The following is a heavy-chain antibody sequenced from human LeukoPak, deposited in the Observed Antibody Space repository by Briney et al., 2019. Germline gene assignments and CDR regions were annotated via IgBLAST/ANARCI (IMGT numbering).Heavy chain of an antibody. Sequence: GGSLRLSCAASGFTFSSYGMHWVRQAPGKGLEWEAVIWYDGSNKYYADSVKGRFTISRDNSKNTLYLQMNSLRAEDTAVYYCAKDLFEDFTVTTSPVDYWGQGTLVTVSS. CDR2: IWYDGSNK. CDR1: GFTFSSYG. V-gene: IGHV3-33*06. D-gene: IGHD4-17*01. J-gene: IGHJ4*02. CDR3: AKDLFEDFTVTTSPVDY.